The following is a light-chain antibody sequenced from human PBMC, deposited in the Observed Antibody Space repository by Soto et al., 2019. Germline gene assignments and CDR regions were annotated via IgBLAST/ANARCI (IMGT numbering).Light chain of an antibody. CDR2: GNN. CDR1: SSNIRSNT. Sequence: QSVLTQPPSASGTPGQTVAISCSGSSSNIRSNTVNWYQQFPGTAPKLLIYGNNQRPSGVPDRLSGSKSDTSASLAIRGLLSEDESDYSCAAYDDSRNGWVLGGGSKVTVL. V-gene: IGLV1-44*01. J-gene: IGLJ3*02. CDR3: AAYDDSRNGWV.